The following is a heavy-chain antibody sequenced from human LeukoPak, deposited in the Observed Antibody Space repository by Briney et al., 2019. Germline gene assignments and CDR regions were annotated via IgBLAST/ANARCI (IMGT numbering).Heavy chain of an antibody. CDR1: GYTFTSYY. Sequence: ASVKVSCKASGYTFTSYYMHLVRQAPAQGLGWMGIINPSGGSTTYAQKFQGRVTMTRDMSTTTVYMDLSSMRSEATAGAYCSRGAGTYEYMGVWGKGNTVTV. D-gene: IGHD6-19*01. J-gene: IGHJ6*03. V-gene: IGHV1-46*01. CDR3: SRGAGTYEYMGV. CDR2: INPSGGST.